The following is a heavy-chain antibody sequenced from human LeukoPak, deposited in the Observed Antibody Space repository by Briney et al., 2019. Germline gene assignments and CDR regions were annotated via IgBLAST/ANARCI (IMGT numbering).Heavy chain of an antibody. Sequence: ASVKVSCKASGYTFTGYYMHWVRQAPGQGLEWMGWINPNSGNTGYAQKFQGRVTMTRDTSISTAYMELSRLRSDDTAVYYCARATGYDYVWGSSPYYYYMDVWGKGTTVTISS. CDR2: INPNSGNT. V-gene: IGHV1-2*02. CDR3: ARATGYDYVWGSSPYYYYMDV. J-gene: IGHJ6*03. CDR1: GYTFTGYY. D-gene: IGHD3-16*01.